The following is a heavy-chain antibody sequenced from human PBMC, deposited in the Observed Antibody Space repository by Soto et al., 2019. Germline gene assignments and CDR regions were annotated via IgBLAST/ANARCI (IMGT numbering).Heavy chain of an antibody. D-gene: IGHD2-15*01. V-gene: IGHV1-69*06. J-gene: IGHJ6*02. CDR3: ARDHVRCSGGSCYSSQAPYGMDV. Sequence: SVNVSCKSSGGTFSSYSISWVREAPGQGLEWMGWIIPIFGTANYAQKFQGRVTITADKSTSTAYMELSSLRSEDTAVYYCARDHVRCSGGSCYSSQAPYGMDVWGQGTTVTVSS. CDR2: IIPIFGTA. CDR1: GGTFSSYS.